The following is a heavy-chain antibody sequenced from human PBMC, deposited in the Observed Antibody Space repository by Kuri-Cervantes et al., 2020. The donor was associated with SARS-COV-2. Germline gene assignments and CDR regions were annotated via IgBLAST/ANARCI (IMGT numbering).Heavy chain of an antibody. J-gene: IGHJ6*02. CDR1: GFTFSNAW. D-gene: IGHD3-3*01. V-gene: IGHV3-15*07. CDR3: TTDTPLSQHYDFWSGYHYGMDV. Sequence: GESLKISCAASGFTFSNAWMNWVRQAPGKGLEWVGRIKSKTDGGTTDYAAPAKGRFTISRDDSKNTLYLQMNSLKTEDTAVYYCTTDTPLSQHYDFWSGYHYGMDVWGQGTTVTVSS. CDR2: IKSKTDGGTT.